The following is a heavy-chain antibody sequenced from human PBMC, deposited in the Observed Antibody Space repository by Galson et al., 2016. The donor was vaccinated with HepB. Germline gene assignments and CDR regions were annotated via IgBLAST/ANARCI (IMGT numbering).Heavy chain of an antibody. CDR3: AKALTVPGILNVYALDV. Sequence: SLRLSCAASGFIVIGNYMSWVRQGPGKRLERVVIIYPAGDTYYAESVKDRFTISRDSDANMLFLHMTRLRPGDTGVYYCAKALTVPGILNVYALDVWGQGTTATVSS. CDR1: GFIVIGNY. CDR2: IYPAGDT. V-gene: IGHV3-66*01. D-gene: IGHD5/OR15-5a*01. J-gene: IGHJ6*02.